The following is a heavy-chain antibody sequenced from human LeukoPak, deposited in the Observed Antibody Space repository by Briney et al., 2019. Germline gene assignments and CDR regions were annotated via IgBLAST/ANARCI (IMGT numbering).Heavy chain of an antibody. J-gene: IGHJ1*01. Sequence: GGSLRLSCAASGFTFDEFAMHWVRQAPGKGLEWVSFVSGDGGRTDYADSVKGRFTISRDNSKNALYLQMNSLTAEDTAFYFCARDRMSRAPTYFHHWGQGTLVTVSA. D-gene: IGHD2-2*01. CDR1: GFTFDEFA. V-gene: IGHV3-43*02. CDR3: ARDRMSRAPTYFHH. CDR2: VSGDGGRT.